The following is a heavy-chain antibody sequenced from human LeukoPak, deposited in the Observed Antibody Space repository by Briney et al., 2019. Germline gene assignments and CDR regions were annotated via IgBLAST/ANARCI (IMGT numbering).Heavy chain of an antibody. CDR2: IYYSGST. J-gene: IGHJ4*02. CDR1: GGSISSYY. D-gene: IGHD6-13*01. CDR3: ASWAAAAGTDRFVDY. V-gene: IGHV4-59*01. Sequence: SETLSLTCTVSGGSISSYYWSWIRQPPGKGLEWIGYIYYSGSTNYNPPLKSRVTISVDTSKNQFSLKLSSVTAADTAVYYCASWAAAAGTDRFVDYWGQGTLVTVSS.